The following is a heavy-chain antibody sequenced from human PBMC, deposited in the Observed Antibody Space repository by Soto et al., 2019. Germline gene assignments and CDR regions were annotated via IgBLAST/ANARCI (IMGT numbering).Heavy chain of an antibody. CDR3: AREDQLLFPYYYGMNV. D-gene: IGHD2-2*01. CDR1: GYTFTSYG. J-gene: IGHJ6*02. Sequence: GASVKVSCKASGYTFTSYGIILVRQAPGQGLERMGSISAYNGNTNYAQKLQGRVTMTTDTSTSTAYMELRSLRSDDTAVYYCAREDQLLFPYYYGMNVWGQGTTVTV. CDR2: ISAYNGNT. V-gene: IGHV1-18*04.